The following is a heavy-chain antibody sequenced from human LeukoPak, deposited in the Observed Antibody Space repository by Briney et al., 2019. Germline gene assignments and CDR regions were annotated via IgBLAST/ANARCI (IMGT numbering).Heavy chain of an antibody. Sequence: SGGSLRLSCAASGFTFSIYEMNWVRQAPGKGLEWVSHISSSGSTIYYADSVKGRFTISRDNAKNSLYLQMNSLRAEDTAVYYCARDYYYYYMDVWGKGTTVTVSS. J-gene: IGHJ6*03. V-gene: IGHV3-48*03. CDR3: ARDYYYYYMDV. CDR2: ISSSGSTI. CDR1: GFTFSIYE.